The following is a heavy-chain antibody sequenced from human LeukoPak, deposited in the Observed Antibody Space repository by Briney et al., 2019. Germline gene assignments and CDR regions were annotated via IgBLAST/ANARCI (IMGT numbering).Heavy chain of an antibody. CDR1: GGSISSYY. CDR3: ARAQRITIFGVVKNWFDP. Sequence: SETLSLTCSVSGGSISSYYWSWIRQPAGKGLEWIGRIYTSGSTNYNPSLKSRVTMSVDTSKNQFSLKLSSVTAADTAVYYCARAQRITIFGVVKNWFDPWGQGTLVTVSS. J-gene: IGHJ5*02. V-gene: IGHV4-4*07. D-gene: IGHD3-3*01. CDR2: IYTSGST.